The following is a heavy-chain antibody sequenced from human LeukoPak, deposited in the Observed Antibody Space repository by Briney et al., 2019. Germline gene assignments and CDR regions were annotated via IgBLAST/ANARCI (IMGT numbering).Heavy chain of an antibody. CDR2: IYYSGST. V-gene: IGHV4-39*01. CDR3: ARRRTYDSSGYYQDAFDI. Sequence: SETLSLTCTVSGGSISSSSYYWGWIRQPPGKGLEWIGSIYYSGSTYYNPSLKSRVTISVDTSKNQFSLKLSPVTAADTAVYYCARRRTYDSSGYYQDAFDIWGQGTMVTVSS. J-gene: IGHJ3*02. D-gene: IGHD3-22*01. CDR1: GGSISSSSYY.